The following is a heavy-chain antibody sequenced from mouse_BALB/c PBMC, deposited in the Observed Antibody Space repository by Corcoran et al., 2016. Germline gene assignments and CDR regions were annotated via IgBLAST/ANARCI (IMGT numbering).Heavy chain of an antibody. J-gene: IGHJ3*01. D-gene: IGHD4-1*01. CDR1: GFNIKDYY. CDR2: IDPENGNT. CDR3: ASPGTFAY. V-gene: IGHV14-1*02. Sequence: EVQLQQSGAELVRPGALVKLSCKASGFNIKDYYMHWVKQRPEQGLEWIGWIDPENGNTIYDPKFQGKVSITADTSSNTAYLQLSSLTSEDTAVYYCASPGTFAYWGQGTLVTVSA.